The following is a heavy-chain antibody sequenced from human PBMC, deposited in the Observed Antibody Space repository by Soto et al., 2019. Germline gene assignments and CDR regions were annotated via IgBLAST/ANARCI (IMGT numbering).Heavy chain of an antibody. CDR2: INHSGST. J-gene: IGHJ4*02. Sequence: SETLSLTCAVSGGSFSFYYWSWIRQPPGKELEWIGEINHSGSTNYNSSLKSRVTISVDASKNQFSLKLSSVTAADTAVYYCATRFYDSSGYYLFYFDSWGQGTLVTVSS. D-gene: IGHD3-22*01. CDR1: GGSFSFYY. V-gene: IGHV4-34*01. CDR3: ATRFYDSSGYYLFYFDS.